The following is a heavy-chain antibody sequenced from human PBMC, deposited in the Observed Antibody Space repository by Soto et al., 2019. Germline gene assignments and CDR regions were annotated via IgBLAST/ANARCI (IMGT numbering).Heavy chain of an antibody. V-gene: IGHV3-33*01. CDR2: IWNDGSNK. Sequence: QVQLVESGGGVVQPGRSLRLSCAASGFTFSSFGMHWVRQAPGKGLEWVALIWNDGSNKYYGDSVKGRFTISRDNSKNTLYLQRNSLRAEDTAVYYCARGSPEQDYWGQGTLVTVSS. CDR3: ARGSPEQDY. J-gene: IGHJ4*02. D-gene: IGHD6-13*01. CDR1: GFTFSSFG.